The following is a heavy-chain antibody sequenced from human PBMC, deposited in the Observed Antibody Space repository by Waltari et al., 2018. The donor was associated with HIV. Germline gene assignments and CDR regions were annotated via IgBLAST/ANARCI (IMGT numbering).Heavy chain of an antibody. D-gene: IGHD2-21*02. CDR1: GTSFTGYY. CDR2: VDHRGST. J-gene: IGHJ3*01. CDR3: ANLSSMTATDVFDV. V-gene: IGHV4-34*01. Sequence: QVSLEQWGAGLLKPSETLSLTCAVYGTSFTGYYWTWTRQSPGGGLQWIGEVDHRGSTHYNPSRKSRVSMSVDTFKHQFALKLASVTAADTAVYYCANLSSMTATDVFDVWGQGTLVSVSS.